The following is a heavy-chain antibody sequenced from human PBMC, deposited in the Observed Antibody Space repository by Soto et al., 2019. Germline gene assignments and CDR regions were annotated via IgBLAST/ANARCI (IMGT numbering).Heavy chain of an antibody. CDR1: GDSVSSNIAA. V-gene: IGHV6-1*01. Sequence: QVQLQQSGPGLVKPSQTLSLTCAISGDSVSSNIAAWSWIRQSPPRGLEWLGRTYYRTKWYNEYGPSVKSRVTITADTSKNQFSLQLDSLTPEDTAVYYCARSSVNDWFDPWGQGILVTVSS. J-gene: IGHJ5*02. D-gene: IGHD6-19*01. CDR3: ARSSVNDWFDP. CDR2: TYYRTKWYN.